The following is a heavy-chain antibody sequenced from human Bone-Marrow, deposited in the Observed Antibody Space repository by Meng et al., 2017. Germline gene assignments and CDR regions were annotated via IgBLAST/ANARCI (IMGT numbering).Heavy chain of an antibody. CDR2: IIPILGIA. Sequence: SVKVSCKASGGTFSSYTISWVRQAPGQGLEWMGRIIPILGIANYAQKFQGRVTIPADKSTSTAYMELSSLRSEDTAVYYCARDVSDGYNQIIGPGYDYWGQGTLVTVSS. CDR3: ARDVSDGYNQIIGPGYDY. D-gene: IGHD5-24*01. CDR1: GGTFSSYT. J-gene: IGHJ4*02. V-gene: IGHV1-69*04.